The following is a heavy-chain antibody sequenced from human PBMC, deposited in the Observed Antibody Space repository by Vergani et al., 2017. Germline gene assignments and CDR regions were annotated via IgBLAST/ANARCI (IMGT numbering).Heavy chain of an antibody. D-gene: IGHD6-19*01. Sequence: EVQLVESGGGLVQPGRSLRLSCAASGFTFDDYAMHWVRQAPGKGLEWVSGISWNSGSIGYADSVKGRFTISRDNAKNSLYLQMNSLRAEDTALYYCARARGYSSGWYGSDYYYGMDVWGQGP. CDR2: ISWNSGSI. CDR3: ARARGYSSGWYGSDYYYGMDV. CDR1: GFTFDDYA. J-gene: IGHJ6*02. V-gene: IGHV3-9*01.